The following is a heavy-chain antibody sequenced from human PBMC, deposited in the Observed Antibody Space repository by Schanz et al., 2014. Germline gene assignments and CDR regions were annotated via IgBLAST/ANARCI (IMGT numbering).Heavy chain of an antibody. Sequence: QVQLVQSGAEVKKPGSSVKVSCKASGDTFRSSTINWVRHAPGQGLEWMGRIIPITGITNYAQKFQGRVTFTADKSTSTAFLEVNSLRSEDTAVYYCARTGYDPSLTHGGQGTLVTVSS. CDR3: ARTGYDPSLTH. J-gene: IGHJ4*02. CDR2: IIPITGIT. V-gene: IGHV1-69*02. CDR1: GDTFRSST. D-gene: IGHD5-12*01.